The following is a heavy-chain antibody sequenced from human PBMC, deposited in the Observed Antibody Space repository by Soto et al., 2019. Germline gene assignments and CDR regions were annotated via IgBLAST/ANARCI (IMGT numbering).Heavy chain of an antibody. V-gene: IGHV3-7*04. CDR1: GFTFSSYW. CDR2: IKQDGYEK. Sequence: EVQLVESGGGLVQPGGSLRLSCAASGFTFSSYWMSWVRQAPGKGLEWVANIKQDGYEKYYMDSVKGRFTIYRANAKNSLCLQMNSLRAEDTAVYYCARHDGSGSYYYYYGMDVWGQGTTVTVSS. J-gene: IGHJ6*02. CDR3: ARHDGSGSYYYYYGMDV. D-gene: IGHD3-10*01.